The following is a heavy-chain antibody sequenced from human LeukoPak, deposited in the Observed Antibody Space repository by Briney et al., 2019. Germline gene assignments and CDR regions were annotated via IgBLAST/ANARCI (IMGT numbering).Heavy chain of an antibody. CDR2: ISGSGGST. CDR3: AKDTFLGAADY. V-gene: IGHV3-23*01. J-gene: IGHJ4*02. Sequence: PGGSLRLSCAASGSTFSSYAMSWVRQAPGKGLEWFSAISGSGGSTYYADSVKCRFTISRDNSKNTLYLQMNSLRAEDTAIYYCAKDTFLGAADYWGQGTLVTVSS. D-gene: IGHD2/OR15-2a*01. CDR1: GSTFSSYA.